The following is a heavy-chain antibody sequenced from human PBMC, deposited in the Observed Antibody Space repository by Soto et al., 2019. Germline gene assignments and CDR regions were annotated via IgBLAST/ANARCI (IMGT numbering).Heavy chain of an antibody. D-gene: IGHD4-17*01. CDR1: GGSISSSDYY. CDR2: IYYSAST. V-gene: IGHV4-39*01. J-gene: IGHJ4*02. Sequence: SETLSLTCTVSGGSISSSDYYWGWIRQPPGKGLEWIGSIYYSASTDCNPSLKSRVTISVDTSKNQLSPKLSSVTAADTVVYYCARVRDYGDYRNFDYWGQGTLVTVSS. CDR3: ARVRDYGDYRNFDY.